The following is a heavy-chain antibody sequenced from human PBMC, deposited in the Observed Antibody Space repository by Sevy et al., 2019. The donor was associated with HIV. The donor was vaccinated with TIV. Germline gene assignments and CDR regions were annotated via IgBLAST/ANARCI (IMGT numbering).Heavy chain of an antibody. CDR2: IYYSGTT. V-gene: IGHV4-59*11. Sequence: SETLSLTCTVSSGSISGHYWSWIRQPPGRGLEWIGYIYYSGTTNYNPSLKSRVTISLATSKNQFSLKLNSVTTADTAVYYCARGIEDYYNSGRSLDPWGQGTLVTVSS. CDR1: SGSISGHY. CDR3: ARGIEDYYNSGRSLDP. J-gene: IGHJ5*02. D-gene: IGHD3-10*01.